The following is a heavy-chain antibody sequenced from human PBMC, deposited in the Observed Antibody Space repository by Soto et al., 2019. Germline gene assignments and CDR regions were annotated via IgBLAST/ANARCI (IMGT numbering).Heavy chain of an antibody. CDR3: ARYSSGYTNYDAFDI. D-gene: IGHD3-22*01. CDR2: IYSGGST. V-gene: IGHV3-66*01. J-gene: IGHJ3*02. CDR1: GVNVSRTC. Sequence: GASQTLSYAASGVNVSRTCMSWVRQTKGKGLEWVSVIYSGGSTYYADSVKGRFTISRDNSKNTLYLQMNSLRAEDTAVYYCARYSSGYTNYDAFDIWGQGTMVTVSS.